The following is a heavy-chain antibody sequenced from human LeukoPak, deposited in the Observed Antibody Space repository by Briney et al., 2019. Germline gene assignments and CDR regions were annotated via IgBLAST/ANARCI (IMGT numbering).Heavy chain of an antibody. CDR2: ISGSGGGT. J-gene: IGHJ6*03. Sequence: GGSLRLSCAASGFTFSSYAMSWVRQAPGKGLEWVSAISGSGGGTYYADSVKGRFTISRDDSKNTLYLQMNSLRAEDTAVYYCARVLWERHNYYYYYYMNVWGKGTTVTISS. CDR3: ARVLWERHNYYYYYYMNV. D-gene: IGHD1-26*01. CDR1: GFTFSSYA. V-gene: IGHV3-23*01.